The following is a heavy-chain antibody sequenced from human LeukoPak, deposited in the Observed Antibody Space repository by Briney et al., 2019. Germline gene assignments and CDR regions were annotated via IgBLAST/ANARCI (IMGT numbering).Heavy chain of an antibody. CDR3: AKYLGRGYYYDSSANYDPLDY. Sequence: GGSLRLSCAASGFTFSSYAMSWVRQAPGKGLEWVSTMSGTGGSTYYADSVKGRFTISRDNSKNTLYLQMNSLRAEDTAVYYCAKYLGRGYYYDSSANYDPLDYWGQGTLVTVSS. J-gene: IGHJ4*02. CDR2: MSGTGGST. V-gene: IGHV3-23*01. CDR1: GFTFSSYA. D-gene: IGHD3-22*01.